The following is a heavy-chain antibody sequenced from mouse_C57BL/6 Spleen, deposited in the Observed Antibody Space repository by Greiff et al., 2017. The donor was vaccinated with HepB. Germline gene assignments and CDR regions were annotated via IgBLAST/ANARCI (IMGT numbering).Heavy chain of an antibody. Sequence: EVQLQQSGPELVKPGASVKISCKASGYTFTDYYMNWVKQSHGKSLEWIGDINPNNGGTSYNQKFKGKATLTVDKSSSTAYMELRSLTSEDSAVYYCARWLPTGYYAMDYWGQGTSVTVSS. CDR3: ARWLPTGYYAMDY. CDR2: INPNNGGT. J-gene: IGHJ4*01. V-gene: IGHV1-26*01. D-gene: IGHD2-2*01. CDR1: GYTFTDYY.